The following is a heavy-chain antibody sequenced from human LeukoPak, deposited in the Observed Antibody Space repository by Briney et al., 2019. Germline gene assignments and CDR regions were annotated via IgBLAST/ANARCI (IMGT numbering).Heavy chain of an antibody. CDR2: IKSKTDGGTT. V-gene: IGHV3-15*01. CDR1: GFTFSNAW. CDR3: AKTYYDFWSGSIPPLRFDP. Sequence: GGSLRLSCAASGFTFSNAWMSWVRQAPGKGLEWVGRIKSKTDGGTTDYAAPVKSRFTISRDDSKNTLYLQMNSLKTEDTAVYYCAKTYYDFWSGSIPPLRFDPWGQGTLVTVSS. D-gene: IGHD3-3*01. J-gene: IGHJ5*02.